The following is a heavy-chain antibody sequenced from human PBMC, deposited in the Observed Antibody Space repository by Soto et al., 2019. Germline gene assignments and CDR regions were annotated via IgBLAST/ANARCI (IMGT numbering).Heavy chain of an antibody. CDR2: IYPGDSDT. CDR1: GNSFTSYW. Sequence: GECLKISCKGSGNSFTSYWIGCVRQMHGKGLEWMGIIYPGDSDTRYSPSFQGQVTISADKSISTAYLQWSSLKASDTAMYYCARTSAAGKYYYGMDVWGQGTTVTVS. D-gene: IGHD6-13*01. V-gene: IGHV5-51*01. J-gene: IGHJ6*02. CDR3: ARTSAAGKYYYGMDV.